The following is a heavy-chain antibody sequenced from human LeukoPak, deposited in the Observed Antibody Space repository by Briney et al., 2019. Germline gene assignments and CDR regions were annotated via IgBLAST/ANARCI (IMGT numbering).Heavy chain of an antibody. V-gene: IGHV5-51*01. Sequence: GESLKISCKGSGYSFTSYWIGWVRQMPGKGLEWMGIIYPGDSDTRYSPSFQGQVTISADKSISTAYLQWSSLEASDTAMYYCARRGSGYSSGWSFDYWGQGTLVTVSS. D-gene: IGHD6-19*01. CDR1: GYSFTSYW. CDR2: IYPGDSDT. CDR3: ARRGSGYSSGWSFDY. J-gene: IGHJ4*02.